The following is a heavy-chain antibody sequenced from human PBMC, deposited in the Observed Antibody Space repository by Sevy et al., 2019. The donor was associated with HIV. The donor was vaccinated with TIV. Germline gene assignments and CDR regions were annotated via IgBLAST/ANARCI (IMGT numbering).Heavy chain of an antibody. Sequence: SETLSLTCTVSGDSISSYYWSWIRQPAGKGLEWIGRIYTSGSTNYNPSLKSRVTMSVDTSKNQFSLKLSSVTAADTAVYYCARDNNRVKERYSYGYYYYYGMDVWGQGTTVTVSS. CDR1: GDSISSYY. J-gene: IGHJ6*02. CDR2: IYTSGST. D-gene: IGHD5-18*01. CDR3: ARDNNRVKERYSYGYYYYYGMDV. V-gene: IGHV4-4*07.